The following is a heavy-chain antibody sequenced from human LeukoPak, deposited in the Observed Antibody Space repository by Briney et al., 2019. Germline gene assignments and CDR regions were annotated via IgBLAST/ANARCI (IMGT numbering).Heavy chain of an antibody. V-gene: IGHV4-34*01. D-gene: IGHD3-22*01. J-gene: IGHJ6*02. CDR2: INHSGST. CDR1: GGSFSGYY. Sequence: SETLSLTCAVYGGSFSGYYWSWIRQPPGKGLEWIGEINHSGSTNYNPSLKSRVTISVDTSRNQFSLKLSSVTAADTAVYYCARGFYYDSSGYYNYYYYYYGMDVWGQGTTVTVSS. CDR3: ARGFYYDSSGYYNYYYYYYGMDV.